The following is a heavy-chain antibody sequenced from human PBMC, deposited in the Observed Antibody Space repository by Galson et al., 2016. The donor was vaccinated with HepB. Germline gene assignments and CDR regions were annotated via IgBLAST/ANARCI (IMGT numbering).Heavy chain of an antibody. Sequence: SLRLSCAASGFTVSSNYMSWVRQAPGKGLEWVSRINTAGTNATYADSVKGRFTISRDNTKKTVYLQMNSLRAEDTAVYYCARDRRYYYYMDVWGKGTTVTVSS. CDR1: GFTVSSNY. CDR3: ARDRRYYYYMDV. CDR2: INTAGTNA. D-gene: IGHD1-14*01. V-gene: IGHV3-74*01. J-gene: IGHJ6*03.